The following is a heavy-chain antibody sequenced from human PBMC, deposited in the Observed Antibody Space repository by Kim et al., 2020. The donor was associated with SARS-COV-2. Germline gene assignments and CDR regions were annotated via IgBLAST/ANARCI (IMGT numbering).Heavy chain of an antibody. J-gene: IGHJ6*02. CDR1: GFTFSSYW. CDR2: IKQDGSEK. CDR3: ARGILPGSVLRYFDWSAHYYYGMDV. D-gene: IGHD3-9*01. V-gene: IGHV3-7*04. Sequence: GGSLRLSCAASGFTFSSYWMSWVRQAPGKGLEWVANIKQDGSEKYYVDSVKGRFTISRENAKNSLYLQMNSLRAEDTAVYYCARGILPGSVLRYFDWSAHYYYGMDVWGQGTTVTVSS.